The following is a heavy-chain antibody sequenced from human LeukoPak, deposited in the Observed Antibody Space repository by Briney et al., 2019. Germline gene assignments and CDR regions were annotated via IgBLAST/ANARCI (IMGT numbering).Heavy chain of an antibody. CDR3: ARSPLRYCSSTSCSLDY. V-gene: IGHV1-2*02. D-gene: IGHD2-2*01. CDR1: GGTFSSYA. CDR2: INPNSGGT. Sequence: ASVKVSCKASGGTFSSYAISWVRQAPGQGLEWMGWINPNSGGTNYAQKFQGRVTMTRDTSISTAYMELSRLRSDDTAVYYCARSPLRYCSSTSCSLDYWGQGTLVTVSS. J-gene: IGHJ4*02.